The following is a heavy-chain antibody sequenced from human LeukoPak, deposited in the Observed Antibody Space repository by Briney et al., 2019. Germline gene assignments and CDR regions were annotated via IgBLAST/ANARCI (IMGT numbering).Heavy chain of an antibody. Sequence: PGGSLRLSCAASGFTFSSYAMHWVRQAPGKGLEWVAVISYDGSNKYYADSVKGRFTISRDNSKNTLYLQMNSRRAEDTAVYYCARDASLGGPVAEYFQHWGQGTLVTVSS. CDR3: ARDASLGGPVAEYFQH. CDR2: ISYDGSNK. D-gene: IGHD2-15*01. J-gene: IGHJ1*01. CDR1: GFTFSSYA. V-gene: IGHV3-30-3*01.